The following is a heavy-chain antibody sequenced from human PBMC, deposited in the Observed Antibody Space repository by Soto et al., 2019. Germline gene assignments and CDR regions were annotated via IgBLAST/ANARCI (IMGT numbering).Heavy chain of an antibody. J-gene: IGHJ4*02. CDR3: AKALSSGSTDFDY. Sequence: EVQLVESGGGLVQPGRSLRLSCAASGFTFDDYAMHWVRQAPGKGLEWVSGISWNSGSIGCADSVKGRFTISRDNAKNSLYLQMNSLRAEDTALYYCAKALSSGSTDFDYWGQGTLVTVSS. CDR1: GFTFDDYA. V-gene: IGHV3-9*01. D-gene: IGHD6-19*01. CDR2: ISWNSGSI.